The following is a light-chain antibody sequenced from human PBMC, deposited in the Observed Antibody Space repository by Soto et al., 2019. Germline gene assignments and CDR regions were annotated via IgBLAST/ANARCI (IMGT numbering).Light chain of an antibody. CDR1: QSVSFN. Sequence: ERVMTQSPATLSVSPGERATLSCRASQSVSFNLAWYQQKPGQAPRLLIYGASTRATGIPARFSGSGSGTAFTLTISSLQSEDFAVYYCQQYNSWPPIFTFGPGTIVDVK. CDR2: GAS. CDR3: QQYNSWPPIFT. J-gene: IGKJ3*01. V-gene: IGKV3-15*01.